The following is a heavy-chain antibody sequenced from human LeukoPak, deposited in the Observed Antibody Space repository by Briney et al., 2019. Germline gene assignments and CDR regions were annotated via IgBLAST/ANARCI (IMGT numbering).Heavy chain of an antibody. D-gene: IGHD4-23*01. CDR1: GGSISSRSYY. J-gene: IGHJ5*02. CDR2: IYYSGGT. CDR3: ARVCGDKSIWFDP. V-gene: IGHV4-39*01. Sequence: PSETLSLTCTVSGGSISSRSYYWGWIRQPPGKGLEWIGSIYYSGGTYYNPSLKSRVTISVDTSKNQFSLGLTSVTAADTAVYYCARVCGDKSIWFDPWGQGILVTVSS.